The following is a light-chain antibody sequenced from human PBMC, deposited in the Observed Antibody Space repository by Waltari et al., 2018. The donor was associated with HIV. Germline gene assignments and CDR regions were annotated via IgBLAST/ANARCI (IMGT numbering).Light chain of an antibody. J-gene: IGKJ4*01. CDR2: KAS. CDR3: QQYHNYLT. Sequence: DIQMTQSPSTLSASVGDTVTITCRASQFINTWLAWYQQKPGQAPKLLIYKASILESGVPSRFSGSGSGTEFILTISSLQPDDFATYYCQQYHNYLTFGGGTRVEIK. V-gene: IGKV1-5*03. CDR1: QFINTW.